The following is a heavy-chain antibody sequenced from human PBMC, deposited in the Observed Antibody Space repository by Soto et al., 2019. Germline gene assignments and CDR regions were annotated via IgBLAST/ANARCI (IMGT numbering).Heavy chain of an antibody. D-gene: IGHD1-26*01. CDR3: AKDKGIVAPEYYFDY. V-gene: IGHV3-30*18. CDR2: ISYDGSNK. Sequence: PGGSLRLSCAASGFTFSSYGMHWVRQAPGKGLEWVAVISYDGSNKYYADSVKGRFTISRDNSKNTLYLQMNSLRAEDTDVYYCAKDKGIVAPEYYFDYWGQGTLVTVSS. J-gene: IGHJ4*02. CDR1: GFTFSSYG.